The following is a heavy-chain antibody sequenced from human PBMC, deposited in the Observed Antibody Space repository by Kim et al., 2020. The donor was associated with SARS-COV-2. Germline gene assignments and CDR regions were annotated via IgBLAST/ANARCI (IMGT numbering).Heavy chain of an antibody. D-gene: IGHD4-4*01. V-gene: IGHV1-3*01. J-gene: IGHJ4*02. CDR2: T. Sequence: TQNSQKVQGRVTITRDTSANTAYMELRRLKTKDTAIYYCARDMDPTVYDYWGQGTLVTVSS. CDR3: ARDMDPTVYDY.